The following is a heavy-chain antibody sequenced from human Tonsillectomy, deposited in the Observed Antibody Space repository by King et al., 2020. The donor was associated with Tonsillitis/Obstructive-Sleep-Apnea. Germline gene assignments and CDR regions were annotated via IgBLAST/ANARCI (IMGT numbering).Heavy chain of an antibody. J-gene: IGHJ4*02. V-gene: IGHV3-23*04. Sequence: VQLVESGGGLVQPGGSLRLSCAASGFTFTNHAMSWVRQAPGKGLEWVSTISGDAAGTYYADSVKGRFTISRDNSKYTLCLQMSSLRAEDTAVYYCAGWRYYGSGSQRYFDYWGQGTLVTVSS. CDR1: GFTFTNHA. CDR2: ISGDAAGT. D-gene: IGHD3-10*01. CDR3: AGWRYYGSGSQRYFDY.